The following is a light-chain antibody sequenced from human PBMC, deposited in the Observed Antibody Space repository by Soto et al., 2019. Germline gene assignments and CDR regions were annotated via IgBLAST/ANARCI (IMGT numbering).Light chain of an antibody. CDR1: QSVSTN. CDR3: QQYCSSPWT. Sequence: EIVMTQSPATLSVSPGERATLSCRASQSVSTNLAWYQQKPGQAPRLLIYGASTRATGIPARFSGSGSGTEFTLTINSLQSEDFAVYYCQQYCSSPWTFGQGTKVDIK. V-gene: IGKV3-15*01. J-gene: IGKJ1*01. CDR2: GAS.